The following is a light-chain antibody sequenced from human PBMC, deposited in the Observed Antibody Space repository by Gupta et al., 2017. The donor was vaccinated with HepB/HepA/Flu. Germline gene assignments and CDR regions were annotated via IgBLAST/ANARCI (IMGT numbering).Light chain of an antibody. J-gene: IGKJ1*01. CDR2: WAS. CDR3: QQDRVTPPT. V-gene: IGKV4-1*01. CDR1: QSVLHSTNKKIY. Sequence: IVITQSPDSLAVSLGERDTINCKSSQSVLHSTNKKIYLAWYQQKPGQPPKLLIYWASTRESGVPDRFSGSASSGSETDFTLTISSLQAEDVAVYYWQQDRVTPPTFGQGTKVEIK.